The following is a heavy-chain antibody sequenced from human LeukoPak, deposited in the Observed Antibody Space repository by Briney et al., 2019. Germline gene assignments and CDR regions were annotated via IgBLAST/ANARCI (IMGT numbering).Heavy chain of an antibody. J-gene: IGHJ4*02. Sequence: ASVKVSCKASGFTFSGHYIHWVRQAPGQGLEWMGWINPNSGGTNSAQKFQGRVTMTRDTSISTAYMELSRLRSHDTAVYFCARAQSDSSSWCLDYWGQGTLVTVSS. CDR2: INPNSGGT. CDR3: ARAQSDSSSWCLDY. V-gene: IGHV1-2*02. D-gene: IGHD6-13*01. CDR1: GFTFSGHY.